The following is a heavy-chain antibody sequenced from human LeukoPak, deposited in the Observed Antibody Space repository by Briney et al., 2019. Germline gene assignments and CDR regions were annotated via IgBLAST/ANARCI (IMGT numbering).Heavy chain of an antibody. CDR1: GFTFSSYA. CDR2: ISYDGSNK. D-gene: IGHD3-10*01. J-gene: IGHJ4*02. CDR3: ARDRAGTFDY. V-gene: IGHV3-30-3*01. Sequence: GGSLRLSCAASGFTFSSYAMHWVRQAPGKGLEWVAVISYDGSNKYYADSVKGRFTISRDNSKNTLYLQMNSLRAEDTAVYYCARDRAGTFDYWGQGTLVTVSS.